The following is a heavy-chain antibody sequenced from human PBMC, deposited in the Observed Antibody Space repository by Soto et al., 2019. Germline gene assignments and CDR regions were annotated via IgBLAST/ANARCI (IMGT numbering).Heavy chain of an antibody. CDR1: GGSISSGEYY. CDR3: AMNPHRSNSGYDLVDY. V-gene: IGHV4-30-4*01. CDR2: IYYSGST. D-gene: IGHD5-12*01. J-gene: IGHJ4*02. Sequence: TLSLTCTGSGGSISSGEYYWSWIRQPPGKGLEWIGYIYYSGSTYYNPSLKSRVTISVDTSKNQFSLKLSSVTAADTAVYYCAMNPHRSNSGYDLVDYWGQGTLVTVSS.